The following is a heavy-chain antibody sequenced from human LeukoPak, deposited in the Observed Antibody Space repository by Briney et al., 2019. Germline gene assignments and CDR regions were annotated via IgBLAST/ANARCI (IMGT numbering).Heavy chain of an antibody. CDR3: ARLLIYDFWSGYSSFDY. D-gene: IGHD3-3*01. V-gene: IGHV4-30-4*08. Sequence: SQTLSLTCTVSGGSISSGDYYWSWIRQPPGKGLEWIGYIYYSGSTYYNPSLKSRVTISVDTSKNQFSLKLSSVTAADTAVYYCARLLIYDFWSGYSSFDYWGQGTLVTVSS. J-gene: IGHJ4*02. CDR1: GGSISSGDYY. CDR2: IYYSGST.